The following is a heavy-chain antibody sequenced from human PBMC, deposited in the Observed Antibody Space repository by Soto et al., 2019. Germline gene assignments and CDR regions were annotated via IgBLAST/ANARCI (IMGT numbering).Heavy chain of an antibody. CDR1: GGSFSGYQ. Sequence: QVQLQQWGAGLLKPSETLSLTCAVYGGSFSGYQWSWIRQTPGKGLEWIGGINDSGNINYNPSLKSRVTIFLDTPKKQISLKLSSVTAAATAVYYGARGLILWFGELSRRGGYYYYMDVWGKGTTVIVSS. CDR2: INDSGNI. CDR3: ARGLILWFGELSRRGGYYYYMDV. D-gene: IGHD3-10*01. J-gene: IGHJ6*03. V-gene: IGHV4-34*01.